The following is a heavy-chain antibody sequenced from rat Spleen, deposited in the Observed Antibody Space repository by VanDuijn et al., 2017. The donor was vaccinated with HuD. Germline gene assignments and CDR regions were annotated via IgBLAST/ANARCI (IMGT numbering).Heavy chain of an antibody. CDR3: TREGKAYFDY. V-gene: IGHV5-31*01. CDR2: ITSAGDTT. Sequence: EVQLVESGGGLVQPGRSLKLACIASGFTFNNYWMTWIRQAPGKGLEWVASITSAGDTTYYPDSVTGRFTISRDNAKSTLYLQMNSLRSEDTATYYCTREGKAYFDYWGQGVMVTVSS. J-gene: IGHJ2*01. D-gene: IGHD4-5*01. CDR1: GFTFNNYW.